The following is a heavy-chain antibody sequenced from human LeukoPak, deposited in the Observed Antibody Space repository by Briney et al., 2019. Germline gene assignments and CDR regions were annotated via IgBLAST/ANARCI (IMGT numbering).Heavy chain of an antibody. V-gene: IGHV1-45*02. Sequence: GSSVKVSCKASGYTFTYRYLHWVRQAPGQALEWMGWITPFNGNTNYAQKFRDRVTITRDRSMSTAYMELSSLRSEDTAMYYCANGPDSNYFDPWGQGTLVTVSS. CDR1: GYTFTYRY. CDR3: ANGPDSNYFDP. J-gene: IGHJ5*02. CDR2: ITPFNGNT. D-gene: IGHD3-3*01.